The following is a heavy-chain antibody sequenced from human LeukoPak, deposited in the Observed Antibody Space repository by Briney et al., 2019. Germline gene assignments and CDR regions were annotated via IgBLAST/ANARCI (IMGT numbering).Heavy chain of an antibody. CDR1: GFTFSGYY. CDR3: ARDPVAAPGTNYYHYYMDV. Sequence: GGSLRLSCAASGFTFSGYYMSWIRQAPGKGLEWLSYISTSGISKYYADSVKGRFTISRDNAKNSLYLQMNSLRAEDTAVYYCARDPVAAPGTNYYHYYMDVWGKGTTVTVSS. CDR2: ISTSGISK. J-gene: IGHJ6*03. V-gene: IGHV3-11*04. D-gene: IGHD6-13*01.